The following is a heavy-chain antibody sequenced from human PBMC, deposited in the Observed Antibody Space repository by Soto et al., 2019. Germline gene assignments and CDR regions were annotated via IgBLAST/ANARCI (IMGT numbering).Heavy chain of an antibody. CDR1: GFTFSSYW. CDR2: FETDGSNA. CDR3: ARDRPDNWFDP. V-gene: IGHV3-74*01. J-gene: IGHJ5*02. Sequence: EVQLVESGGGLVQPGGSLRLSCAASGFTFSSYWMHWVRQAPGKGLVWVSRFETDGSNAVYADSVKGRFTISRDTAKNTLYLQMNSLRVEDTAVYYCARDRPDNWFDPWGQGTLVTVSS.